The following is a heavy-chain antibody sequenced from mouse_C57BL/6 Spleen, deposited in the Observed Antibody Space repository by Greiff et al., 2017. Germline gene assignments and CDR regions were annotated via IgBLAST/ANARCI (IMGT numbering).Heavy chain of an antibody. V-gene: IGHV5-9-1*02. CDR3: TREGGYYGAMDY. J-gene: IGHJ4*01. D-gene: IGHD1-1*01. CDR2: ISSGGDYI. CDR1: GFTFSSYA. Sequence: EVQVVESGEGLVKPGGSLKLSCAASGFTFSSYAMSWVRQTPEKRLEWVAYISSGGDYIYYADTVKGRFTISRDNARNTLYLQMSSLKSEDTAMYYCTREGGYYGAMDYWGQGTSVTVSS.